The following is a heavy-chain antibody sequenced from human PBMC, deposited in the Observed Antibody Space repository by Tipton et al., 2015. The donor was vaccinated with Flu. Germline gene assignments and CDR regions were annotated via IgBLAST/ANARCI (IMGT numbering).Heavy chain of an antibody. J-gene: IGHJ5*02. V-gene: IGHV4-4*07. CDR1: GDSISSYY. CDR2: IYTSGST. Sequence: TLSLTCTVSGDSISSYYWSWIRQPAGKGLEWIGRIYTSGSTNYNASLKSRVTMSVDTSKNQFSLKLSSVTAADTAVYYCTRDPSSTLTATRFDPWGQGTLVTVSS. CDR3: TRDPSSTLTATRFDP. D-gene: IGHD2-21*02.